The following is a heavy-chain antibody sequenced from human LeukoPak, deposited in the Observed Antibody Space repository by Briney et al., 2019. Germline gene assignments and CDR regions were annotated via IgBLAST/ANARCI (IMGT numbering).Heavy chain of an antibody. V-gene: IGHV2-70*11. Sequence: SGPTLVNPTQTLTLTCTFSGFSLSTSGMCVSWIRQPPGKALEWLARIDWDDDKDYSTSLKSRLTISKDTSKNQVVLTMTNMDPVDTATYYCARSLIKLQRLDFDYWGQGTLVTVSS. J-gene: IGHJ4*02. D-gene: IGHD1-1*01. CDR3: ARSLIKLQRLDFDY. CDR2: IDWDDDK. CDR1: GFSLSTSGMC.